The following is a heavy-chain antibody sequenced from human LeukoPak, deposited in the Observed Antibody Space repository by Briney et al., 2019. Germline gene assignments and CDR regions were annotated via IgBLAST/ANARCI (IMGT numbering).Heavy chain of an antibody. V-gene: IGHV1-18*01. Sequence: ASVKVSCKASGYTFTSYGISWVRQAPGQGLEWMGWISAYNGNTNYAQKLQGRVTMTTDTSTSTAYMELRSLRSDDTAVYYCARDLLPDYYGSGSYYPNNWFDPWGQGTLVTVSS. CDR2: ISAYNGNT. D-gene: IGHD3-10*01. CDR3: ARDLLPDYYGSGSYYPNNWFDP. J-gene: IGHJ5*02. CDR1: GYTFTSYG.